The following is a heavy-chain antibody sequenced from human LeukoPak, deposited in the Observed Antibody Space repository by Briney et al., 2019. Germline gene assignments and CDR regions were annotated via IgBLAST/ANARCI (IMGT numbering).Heavy chain of an antibody. J-gene: IGHJ4*02. V-gene: IGHV1-69*13. CDR1: GGTFSSYA. Sequence: SVKVSCKASGGTFSSYAISWVRQAPGQGLEWMGGIIPIFGTANYSQKFQGRVTITADESTSTAYMDLSSLRSEDTAVYFCARASTTVTSGALDCWGQGTLVTVSS. CDR3: ARASTTVTSGALDC. D-gene: IGHD4-17*01. CDR2: IIPIFGTA.